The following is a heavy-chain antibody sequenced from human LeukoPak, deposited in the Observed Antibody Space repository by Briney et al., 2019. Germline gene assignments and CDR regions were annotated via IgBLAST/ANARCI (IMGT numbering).Heavy chain of an antibody. V-gene: IGHV1-18*01. J-gene: IGHJ6*03. D-gene: IGHD2-2*02. CDR1: GYTLTSYG. CDR2: ISAYNGNT. CDR3: AREPIHCSSTSRYRYYYYMDV. Sequence: ASVKVSCKASGYTLTSYGISWVRQAPGQGLEWMGWISAYNGNTNYAQKLQGRVTMTTDTSASTAYMELRSLRSDDTAVYYCAREPIHCSSTSRYRYYYYMDVWGKGTT.